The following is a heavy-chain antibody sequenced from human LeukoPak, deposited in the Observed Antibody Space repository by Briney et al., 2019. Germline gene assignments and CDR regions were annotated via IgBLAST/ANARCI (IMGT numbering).Heavy chain of an antibody. V-gene: IGHV3-66*02. CDR1: GFTVSSNY. J-gene: IGHJ3*02. D-gene: IGHD6-19*01. CDR3: ARALYSSGWYGAFDI. Sequence: GGSLRLSCAASGFTVSSNYMSWVRQAPGKGLEWVSVIYSGGSTYYADSVKGRSTISRDNSKNTLYLQMNSLRAEDTAVYYCARALYSSGWYGAFDIWGQGTMVTVS. CDR2: IYSGGST.